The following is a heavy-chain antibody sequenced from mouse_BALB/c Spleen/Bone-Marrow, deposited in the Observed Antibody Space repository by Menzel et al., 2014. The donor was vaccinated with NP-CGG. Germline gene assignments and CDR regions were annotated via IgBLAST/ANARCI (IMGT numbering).Heavy chain of an antibody. CDR1: GFTFSSFG. J-gene: IGHJ1*01. D-gene: IGHD2-1*01. Sequence: EVQLVESGGGLVQPGGSRKLSCAASGFTFSSFGMHWVRQAPEKGLGWVAYISSGSSTIYYADTVKGRFTISRDNPKNTLFLQMTSLRSEDTAMYYCARYYGNYSGYFDVWGAGTTVTVSS. V-gene: IGHV5-17*02. CDR3: ARYYGNYSGYFDV. CDR2: ISSGSSTI.